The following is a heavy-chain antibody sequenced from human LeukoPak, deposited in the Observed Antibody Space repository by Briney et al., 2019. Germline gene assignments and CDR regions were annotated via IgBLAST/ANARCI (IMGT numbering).Heavy chain of an antibody. CDR2: IIPILGIA. Sequence: GSSVKVSCKASGGTFSSYAISWVRQAPGQGLEWMGRIIPILGIANYAQKFQGRVTITADESTSTAYMELSSLRSEDTAVYYCARSFGLSGYDFKGDYWGQGTLVTVSS. J-gene: IGHJ4*02. V-gene: IGHV1-69*04. CDR1: GGTFSSYA. CDR3: ARSFGLSGYDFKGDY. D-gene: IGHD5-12*01.